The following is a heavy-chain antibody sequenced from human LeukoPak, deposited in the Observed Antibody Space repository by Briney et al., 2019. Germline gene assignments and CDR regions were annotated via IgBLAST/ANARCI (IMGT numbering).Heavy chain of an antibody. CDR3: ARDAYNYAPDY. Sequence: GGSLRLSCAASGFTFSYYTMHWVRQAPGKGLEWVAVISYDGSNKYYADSVKGRFTISRDNSKNTLYLQMNSLRAEDTAVYYCARDAYNYAPDYWGQGTLVTVSS. CDR2: ISYDGSNK. D-gene: IGHD5-24*01. CDR1: GFTFSYYT. J-gene: IGHJ4*02. V-gene: IGHV3-30-3*01.